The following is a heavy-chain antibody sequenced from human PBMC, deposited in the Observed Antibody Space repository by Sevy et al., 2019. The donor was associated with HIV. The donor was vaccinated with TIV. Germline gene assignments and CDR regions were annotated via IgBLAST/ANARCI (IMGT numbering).Heavy chain of an antibody. Sequence: ASAKVSCKSTGYIFSDYNMHWVRQAPGQGLEWMALINPKSGDTIYAQRFRGRVSMTRDTSMSTAYMELSGLTSDDTAVYYCVRESRTAPKTLLSFDIWGQGTMVTVSS. CDR3: VRESRTAPKTLLSFDI. CDR2: INPKSGDT. D-gene: IGHD5-18*01. CDR1: GYIFSDYN. J-gene: IGHJ3*02. V-gene: IGHV1-2*06.